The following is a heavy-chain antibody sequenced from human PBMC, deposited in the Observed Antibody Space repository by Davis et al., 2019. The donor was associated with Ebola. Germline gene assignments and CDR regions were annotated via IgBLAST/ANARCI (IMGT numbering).Heavy chain of an antibody. D-gene: IGHD6-6*01. CDR1: GFTFSSDA. V-gene: IGHV3-23*01. CDR3: AKGGGTSSSDFRRT. Sequence: GESLKISCPAPGFTFSSDALSWVRQAPGKGLEWVSDISSGGGAPYYADSVKGRFTISRDNSKNTLYLQMNSLRAEDTAVYYCAKGGGTSSSDFRRTWGQGTLVIVSS. J-gene: IGHJ5*02. CDR2: ISSGGGAP.